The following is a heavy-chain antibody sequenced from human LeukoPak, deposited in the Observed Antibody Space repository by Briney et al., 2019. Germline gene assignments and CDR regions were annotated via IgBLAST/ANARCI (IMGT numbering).Heavy chain of an antibody. J-gene: IGHJ4*02. CDR1: GGSISSYY. CDR2: IHHSGIT. V-gene: IGHV4-4*08. CDR3: VRESRGWYEDS. D-gene: IGHD6-19*01. Sequence: SETLSLTCTVSGGSISSYYWGWIRQPPGKGLQWIGSIHHSGITYYTPPLESRITISLDTSKNQFSLRLYSVTAADTAAYYCVRESRGWYEDSWGQGTLVTVSS.